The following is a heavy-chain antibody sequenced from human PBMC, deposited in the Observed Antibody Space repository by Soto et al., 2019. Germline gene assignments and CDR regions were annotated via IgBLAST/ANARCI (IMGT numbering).Heavy chain of an antibody. Sequence: SETPSPPCTLSWCTTSCFQLSWVPRPPRKGLELIGYIYYSGSTNYNPSLKSRVTISVDTSKNQFSLKLSSVTAADTAVYYCARDRKDSSSWTDAFDIWGQGTMVTVSS. V-gene: IGHV4-59*01. CDR3: ARDRKDSSSWTDAFDI. D-gene: IGHD6-13*01. J-gene: IGHJ3*02. CDR1: WCTTSCFQ. CDR2: IYYSGST.